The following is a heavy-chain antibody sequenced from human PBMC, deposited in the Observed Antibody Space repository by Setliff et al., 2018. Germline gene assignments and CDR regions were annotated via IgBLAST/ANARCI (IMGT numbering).Heavy chain of an antibody. CDR3: ARRVRESHAFHI. J-gene: IGHJ3*02. Sequence: PSETLSLTCTVSGGSISSDDNYWSWIRLPPGKGLEWIGYIHNSGTAYYIPSLRSRLTISVNTSKNQFSLKLNSVTAADTAVYYCARRVRESHAFHIWGQGTLVTVSS. V-gene: IGHV4-30-4*08. CDR2: IHNSGTA. CDR1: GGSISSDDNY.